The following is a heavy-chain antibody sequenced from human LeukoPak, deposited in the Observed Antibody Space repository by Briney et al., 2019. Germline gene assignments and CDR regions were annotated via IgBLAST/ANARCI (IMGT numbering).Heavy chain of an antibody. CDR3: AREGDYDFWSGYSDY. J-gene: IGHJ4*02. CDR2: ISAYNGNT. V-gene: IGHV1-18*01. D-gene: IGHD3-3*01. Sequence: ASVTVSCTPSGYTFTSYGISWVRQSPGQGRGWMGWISAYNGNTNYAQKLQGRVTMTTDTSTSTAYMELRSLRSDDTAVYYCAREGDYDFWSGYSDYWGQGTLVTVSS. CDR1: GYTFTSYG.